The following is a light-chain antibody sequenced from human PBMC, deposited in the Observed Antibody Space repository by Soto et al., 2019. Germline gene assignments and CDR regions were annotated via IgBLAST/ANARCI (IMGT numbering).Light chain of an antibody. CDR2: AAS. V-gene: IGKV3-20*01. CDR3: QQYGSSVLT. Sequence: EIVLTQSPDTLYLSPGERATLSCRASQSVSTNSLAWYQQKPGQAPRPLIYAASSRATGTPDRFSGSGSGTEFTLIISRLEPEDFAVYYCQQYGSSVLTFGGGTKVEIK. J-gene: IGKJ4*01. CDR1: QSVSTNS.